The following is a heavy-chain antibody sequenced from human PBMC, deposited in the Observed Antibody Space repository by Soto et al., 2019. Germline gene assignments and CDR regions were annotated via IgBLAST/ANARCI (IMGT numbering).Heavy chain of an antibody. Sequence: TLSLTCTVSGVSIHNSHSFWAWIRQPPGKGLQFIASVYHNGGAHYNSSLKSRVTISVDTANNQVSLRMRSLTAADTAFYYCGRVVEGATRHTDPDSWGQGILVTVSS. D-gene: IGHD2-21*01. J-gene: IGHJ5*01. CDR2: VYHNGGA. CDR1: GVSIHNSHSF. V-gene: IGHV4-39*01. CDR3: GRVVEGATRHTDPDS.